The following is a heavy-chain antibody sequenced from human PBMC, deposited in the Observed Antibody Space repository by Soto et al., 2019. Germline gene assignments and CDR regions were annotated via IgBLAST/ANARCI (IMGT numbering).Heavy chain of an antibody. CDR2: INQSGST. CDR3: AAADWGHNFYYGMDV. CDR1: GGSFSGYY. J-gene: IGHJ6*02. D-gene: IGHD7-27*01. V-gene: IGHV4-34*01. Sequence: SETLSLTCAVYGGSFSGYYWSWIRQPPGKGLEWIGEINQSGSTNYKSSLKSRVTISVDTSKNQFSLKLSSVTAADTAVYYCAAADWGHNFYYGMDVWRQGTTVTVSS.